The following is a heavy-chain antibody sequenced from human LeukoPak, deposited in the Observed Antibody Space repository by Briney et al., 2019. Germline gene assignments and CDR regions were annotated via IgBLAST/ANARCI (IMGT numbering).Heavy chain of an antibody. D-gene: IGHD2-8*01. J-gene: IGHJ5*02. CDR3: ARHAAGVRAERWFDP. V-gene: IGHV4-39*01. CDR2: IYYSGNT. Sequence: SETLSLTCTVSGDSITSTSYYWGWIRQPPGKGLEWIGSIYYSGNTYYNPSLKSRVTMPVDTYKNQFSLKLSSVTAADTAVYYCARHAAGVRAERWFDPWGQGTLVTVSS. CDR1: GDSITSTSYY.